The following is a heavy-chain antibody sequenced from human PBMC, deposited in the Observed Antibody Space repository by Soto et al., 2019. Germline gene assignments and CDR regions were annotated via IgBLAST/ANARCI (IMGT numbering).Heavy chain of an antibody. D-gene: IGHD6-13*01. CDR2: INPHSGGT. Sequence: QVHLVQSGAEVKNPGASVKVSCKASGYTFSGHYMHWVRQAPGQGLAWMGWINPHSGGTYYVRKFLGRVTMTRDPSMSTTYMELRRLSSDDTAVYFCARDPVPGTPPSYGMDVWGQGTTVTVSS. V-gene: IGHV1-2*02. CDR3: ARDPVPGTPPSYGMDV. J-gene: IGHJ6*02. CDR1: GYTFSGHY.